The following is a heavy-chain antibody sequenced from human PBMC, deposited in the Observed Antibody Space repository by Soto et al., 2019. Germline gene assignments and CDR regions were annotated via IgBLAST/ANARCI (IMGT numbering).Heavy chain of an antibody. J-gene: IGHJ4*02. Sequence: GSLRLSCAASGFTLSSHSMNWVRQAPGKGLEWVSYISSTGSTTYYADSVKGRFTISRDSAKNSLYLQLNGLRDEDTAVYYCARDSSLESNTWNPRVFDSWGQGTLVTVSS. CDR2: ISSTGSTT. D-gene: IGHD1-1*01. V-gene: IGHV3-48*02. CDR1: GFTLSSHS. CDR3: ARDSSLESNTWNPRVFDS.